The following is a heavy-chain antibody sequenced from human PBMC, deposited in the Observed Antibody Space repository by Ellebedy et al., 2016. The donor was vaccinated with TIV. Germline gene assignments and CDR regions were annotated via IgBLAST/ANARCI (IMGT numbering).Heavy chain of an antibody. V-gene: IGHV4-39*01. CDR1: GGSASSTRYY. J-gene: IGHJ4*02. Sequence: MPSETLSLTCSVSGGSASSTRYYWAWIRQPPGKGLEYIASAFYSGSPYYNPSFKSRVTLTADTSKNQFSLNLRTVTAADTAVYYCARTDPWQPIDDWGQGILVSVSS. CDR3: ARTDPWQPIDD. D-gene: IGHD2-21*02. CDR2: AFYSGSP.